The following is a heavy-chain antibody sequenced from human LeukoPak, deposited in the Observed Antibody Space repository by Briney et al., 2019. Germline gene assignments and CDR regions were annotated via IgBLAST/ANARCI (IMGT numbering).Heavy chain of an antibody. CDR1: GGSISSSSYY. CDR2: IYYSGRT. Sequence: SETLSLTCTVSGGSISSSSYYWHWIRQPPGKGLEWIGYIYYSGRTNYNPSLKSRVSISIVTSKYQFSLKLSSVTAVDTAFYYCARSDLYGDYPPGNYWGQGTLVAVSS. CDR3: ARSDLYGDYPPGNY. V-gene: IGHV4-61*01. J-gene: IGHJ4*02. D-gene: IGHD4-17*01.